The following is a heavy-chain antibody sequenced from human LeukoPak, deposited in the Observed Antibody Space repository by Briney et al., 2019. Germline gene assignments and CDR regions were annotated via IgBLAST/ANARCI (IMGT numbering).Heavy chain of an antibody. Sequence: SETLSLTCTVSGGSISSYYWSWIRQPPGKGLEWIGYIYYSGSTNYNPSLKSRVTISVDTSKNQFSLKLSSVTAADTVVYYCAGDYYGSGSYYNAFHYWGQGTLVTVSS. CDR1: GGSISSYY. J-gene: IGHJ4*02. CDR3: AGDYYGSGSYYNAFHY. V-gene: IGHV4-59*01. CDR2: IYYSGST. D-gene: IGHD3-10*01.